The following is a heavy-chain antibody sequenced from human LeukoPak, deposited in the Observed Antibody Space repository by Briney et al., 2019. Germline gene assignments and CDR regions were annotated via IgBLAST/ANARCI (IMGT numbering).Heavy chain of an antibody. CDR1: GGTFSSYA. CDR3: AVRSYSSSSEEVYYYYMDV. CDR2: IIPIFGTA. D-gene: IGHD6-6*01. V-gene: IGHV1-69*13. J-gene: IGHJ6*03. Sequence: SVKVSCKASGGTFSSYAISWVRQAPGQGLEWMGGIIPIFGTANYAQKFQGRVTITADESTSTAYMELSSLRSEDTAVYYCAVRSYSSSSEEVYYYYMDVWGKGTTVTVSS.